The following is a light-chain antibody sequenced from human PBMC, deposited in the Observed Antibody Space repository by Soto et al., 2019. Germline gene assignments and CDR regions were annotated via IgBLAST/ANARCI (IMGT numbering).Light chain of an antibody. CDR3: SSYTSSSTPYV. CDR2: DVS. CDR1: SSDVGGYNY. V-gene: IGLV2-14*03. Sequence: QSVLTQAASVSGSPGQSITISCTGTSSDVGGYNYVSWYQHHPGKAPKLMIYDVSNRPSGVSNRFSGSKSGNTASLTISGLQAEDEADYYCSSYTSSSTPYVFGTGTKVTVL. J-gene: IGLJ1*01.